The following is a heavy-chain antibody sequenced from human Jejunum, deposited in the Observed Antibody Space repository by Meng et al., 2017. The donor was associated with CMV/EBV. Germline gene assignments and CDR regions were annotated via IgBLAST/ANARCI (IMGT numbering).Heavy chain of an antibody. D-gene: IGHD4-17*01. J-gene: IGHJ3*02. CDR3: ARDSTLTTRRDDAFDI. Sequence: GDSISPSYWNWIRQPPGKGLEWSGYISYSGTTDYNPSLKSRVTISVDTSKNQFSLRLNSVTAADTAVYYCARDSTLTTRRDDAFDIWGQGTMVTVSS. V-gene: IGHV4-59*01. CDR1: GDSISPSY. CDR2: ISYSGTT.